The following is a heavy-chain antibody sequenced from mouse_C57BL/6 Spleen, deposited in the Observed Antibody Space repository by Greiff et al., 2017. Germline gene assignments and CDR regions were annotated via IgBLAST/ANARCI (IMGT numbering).Heavy chain of an antibody. Sequence: EVKLLESGPGLVKPSQSLSLTCSVTGYSITSGYYWNWIRQFPGNKLEWMGYISYDGSNNYNPSLKNRISITRDTSKNQFFLKLNSVTTEDTATYYGARSWYFDVWGTGTTVTVSS. CDR1: GYSITSGYY. CDR2: ISYDGSN. J-gene: IGHJ1*03. CDR3: ARSWYFDV. V-gene: IGHV3-6*01.